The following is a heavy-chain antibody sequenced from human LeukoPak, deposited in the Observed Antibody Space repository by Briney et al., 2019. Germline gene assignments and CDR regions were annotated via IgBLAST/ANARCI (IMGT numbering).Heavy chain of an antibody. CDR2: ISDDGNYI. J-gene: IGHJ4*02. CDR1: GFTFSNFG. D-gene: IGHD5-24*01. CDR3: ARVEMATIPFDY. Sequence: GGSLRLSCAASGFTFSNFGMNWVRQAPGKGLEWVSSISDDGNYIYYGDSVKGRFTISRDNAKNSLYLQMNSLRAEDTAVYYCARVEMATIPFDYWGQGTLVTVSS. V-gene: IGHV3-21*01.